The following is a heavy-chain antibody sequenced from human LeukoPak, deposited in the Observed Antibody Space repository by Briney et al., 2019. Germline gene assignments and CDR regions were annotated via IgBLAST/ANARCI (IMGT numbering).Heavy chain of an antibody. Sequence: GGSLRLSCAASGFTFSSYSMNWVRQAPGKGLAWVSYISSSSSTIYYADSVKGRFTISRDNAKNSLYLQMNSLRAEDTAVYYCARVNLWELGLFDYWGQGTLVTVSS. CDR2: ISSSSSTI. D-gene: IGHD1-26*01. CDR3: ARVNLWELGLFDY. V-gene: IGHV3-48*01. CDR1: GFTFSSYS. J-gene: IGHJ4*02.